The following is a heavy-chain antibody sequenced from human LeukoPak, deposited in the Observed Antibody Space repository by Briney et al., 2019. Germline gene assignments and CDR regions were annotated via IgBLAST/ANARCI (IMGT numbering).Heavy chain of an antibody. J-gene: IGHJ4*02. Sequence: PGGSLRLSCAASGFNFRNYEMNWVRQAPGKGLEWIAYISITGHTTYYADSVRGRFTISRDNAKNSVDLQMVSLRAEDTAVYFCARSHDSRGYSFYFDFWGQGTLVTVSS. V-gene: IGHV3-48*03. D-gene: IGHD3-22*01. CDR3: ARSHDSRGYSFYFDF. CDR1: GFNFRNYE. CDR2: ISITGHTT.